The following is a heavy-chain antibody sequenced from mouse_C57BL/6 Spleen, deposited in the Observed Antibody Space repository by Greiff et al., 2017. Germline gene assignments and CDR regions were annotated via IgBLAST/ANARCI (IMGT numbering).Heavy chain of an antibody. J-gene: IGHJ1*03. CDR3: ARENDYVLDV. CDR2: INYDGSST. V-gene: IGHV5-16*01. Sequence: EVQLVESEGGLVQPGSSMILSCTASGFTFSDYYMAWVRQVPEKGLEWVANINYDGSSTYYLDSLKSRFIISRDNAKNHLYLQMSSLKSEDTSTYYCARENDYVLDVWGTGTTVTVSS. CDR1: GFTFSDYY. D-gene: IGHD2-4*01.